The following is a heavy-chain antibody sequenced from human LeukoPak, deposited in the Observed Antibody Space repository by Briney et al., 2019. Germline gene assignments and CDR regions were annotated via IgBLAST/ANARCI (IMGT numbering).Heavy chain of an antibody. CDR3: ARVIVMAYGMDV. CDR1: GGTFSNYA. D-gene: IGHD3-16*01. Sequence: SVKVSCKASGGTFSNYAISWVRQAPGQGLEWMGGIIPIFGTANYAQKFQGRVTITADESTSTAYMELSSLRSEDTAVYYCARVIVMAYGMDVWGQGTTVTVSS. V-gene: IGHV1-69*13. CDR2: IIPIFGTA. J-gene: IGHJ6*02.